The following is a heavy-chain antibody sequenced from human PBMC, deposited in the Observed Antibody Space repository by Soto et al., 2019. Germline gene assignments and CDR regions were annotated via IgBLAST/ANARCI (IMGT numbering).Heavy chain of an antibody. CDR2: INHSGST. CDR3: ARIGSGWYGGMYYYGMDV. Sequence: PSETLSLTCADYGGSFSGYYWSWIRQPPGKGLEWIGEINHSGSTNYSPSLKSRVTISVDTSKNQFSLKLSSVTAADTAVYYCARIGSGWYGGMYYYGMDVWGQGTTVTVSS. CDR1: GGSFSGYY. D-gene: IGHD6-19*01. J-gene: IGHJ6*02. V-gene: IGHV4-34*01.